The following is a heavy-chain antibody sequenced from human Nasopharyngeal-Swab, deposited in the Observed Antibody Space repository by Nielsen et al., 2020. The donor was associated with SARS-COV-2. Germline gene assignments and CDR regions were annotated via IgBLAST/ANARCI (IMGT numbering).Heavy chain of an antibody. J-gene: IGHJ4*02. CDR1: GGSISSGAYY. Sequence: SETLSLTCSVSGGSISSGAYYWSWIRQHPGKGLEWIGYIYYSGSTYYNPSLKSRVTISVDTSKNQFSLKVSSVTAADTATYYCARDPGREFDYWGQGILVTVSS. CDR2: IYYSGST. V-gene: IGHV4-31*03. CDR3: ARDPGREFDY.